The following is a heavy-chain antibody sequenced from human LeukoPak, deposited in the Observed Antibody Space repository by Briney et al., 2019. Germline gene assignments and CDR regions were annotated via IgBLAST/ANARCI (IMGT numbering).Heavy chain of an antibody. CDR3: AKDTSIGKYCTNGVCSPFDY. CDR1: GFIFSNYA. Sequence: PGGSLRLSCAASGFIFSNYAMSWVRQAPGQGLEWVSVISDSGDYTSYADSVRGRFTISRDNSRNTLYLQMISLRPEDTAVYYCAKDTSIGKYCTNGVCSPFDYWGQGTLVTVSS. CDR2: ISDSGDYT. V-gene: IGHV3-23*01. J-gene: IGHJ4*02. D-gene: IGHD2-8*01.